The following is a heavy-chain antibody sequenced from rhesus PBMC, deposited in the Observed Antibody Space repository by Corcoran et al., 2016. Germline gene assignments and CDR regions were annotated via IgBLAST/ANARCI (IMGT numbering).Heavy chain of an antibody. CDR3: ARVPRAFDF. CDR2: IYGSSGST. J-gene: IGHJ3*01. V-gene: IGHV4-160*01. CDR1: GGSFSSYW. Sequence: QVQLQESGPGLVKPSETLSLTCAVPGGSFSSYWWAWLLQPPGKGLEWIGSIYGSSGSTEYNPSLKSRATISRDTSKNQFSLKLSSVTAADTAVYYCARVPRAFDFWGQGLRVTVSS.